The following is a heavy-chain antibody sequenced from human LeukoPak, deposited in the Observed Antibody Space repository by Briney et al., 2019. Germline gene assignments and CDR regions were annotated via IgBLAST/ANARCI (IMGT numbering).Heavy chain of an antibody. V-gene: IGHV1-69*06. Sequence: SVKVSCKASAGTFNTYAISWVRQAPGQGLEWMGRITPLSATPSQSQWIQGRVTITADISTNTVFLDLSSLRSEDTALYFCAGDPPGTPVGFDGWGQGTMVTVSS. CDR2: ITPLSATP. CDR1: AGTFNTYA. CDR3: AGDPPGTPVGFDG. D-gene: IGHD3-10*01. J-gene: IGHJ3*01.